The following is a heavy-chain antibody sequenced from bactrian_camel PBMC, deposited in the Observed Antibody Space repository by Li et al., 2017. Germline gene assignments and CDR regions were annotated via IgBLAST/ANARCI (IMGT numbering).Heavy chain of an antibody. CDR3: AAHESWRNCYSNSWSPGY. D-gene: IGHD3*01. J-gene: IGHJ6*01. CDR1: LYARCM. Sequence: VQLVESGGGSVQAGGSLRLSCTTILYARCMGWFRQAPGQQRERVAAIDSDGRTNYADSVKGRFTISQDNAKNTLYLQMNSLKPEDTAMYYCAAHESWRNCYSNSWSPGYWGQGTQVTVS. V-gene: IGHV3S53*01. CDR2: IDSDGRT.